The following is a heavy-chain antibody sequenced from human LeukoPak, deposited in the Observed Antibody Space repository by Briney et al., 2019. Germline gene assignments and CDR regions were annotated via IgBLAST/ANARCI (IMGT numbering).Heavy chain of an antibody. CDR3: ARTSITGTTDFDY. D-gene: IGHD1-14*01. Sequence: SDTLSLTCAVSGYSISSSNWWGWIRQPPGKGLEWIGYIYYSGSTYYNPSLKSRVTMSVDASKNQFSLKLSSVTAVDTAVYYCARTSITGTTDFDYWGQGTLVTASS. J-gene: IGHJ4*02. CDR2: IYYSGST. CDR1: GYSISSSNW. V-gene: IGHV4-28*01.